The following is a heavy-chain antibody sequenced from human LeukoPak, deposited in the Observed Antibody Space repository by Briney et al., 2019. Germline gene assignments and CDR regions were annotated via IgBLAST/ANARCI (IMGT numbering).Heavy chain of an antibody. D-gene: IGHD3-10*01. CDR3: ARDGSGSYLNWFDP. J-gene: IGHJ5*02. Sequence: SETLSLTCTVSGGSISSYYWNWIRQPPGKGLEWIGDTYNSGSTNHNPSLKSRVTISVDTSKNQFSLKLTSVTAADTAVYYCARDGSGSYLNWFDPWGQGTLVTVSS. V-gene: IGHV4-59*01. CDR1: GGSISSYY. CDR2: TYNSGST.